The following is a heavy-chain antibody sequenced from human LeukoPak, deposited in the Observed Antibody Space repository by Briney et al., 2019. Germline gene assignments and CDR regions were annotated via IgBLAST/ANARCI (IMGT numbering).Heavy chain of an antibody. J-gene: IGHJ4*02. CDR1: GYTLTGYY. D-gene: IGHD3-9*01. Sequence: ASVKVSCKASGYTLTGYYMHWVRQAPGQGLEWMGWINPNSGGTNYAQKFQGRVTMTRDTSISTAYMELSRLRSDDTAVYYCAREDDILTGYYKGYYFDYWGQGTLVTVSS. V-gene: IGHV1-2*02. CDR3: AREDDILTGYYKGYYFDY. CDR2: INPNSGGT.